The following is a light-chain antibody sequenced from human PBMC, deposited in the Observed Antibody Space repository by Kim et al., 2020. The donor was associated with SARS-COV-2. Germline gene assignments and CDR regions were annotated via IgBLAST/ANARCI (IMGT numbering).Light chain of an antibody. CDR3: SSYTSSSTWV. CDR2: EVS. V-gene: IGLV2-18*02. CDR1: SSDVGSYDR. Sequence: GQSVTISYTGTSSDVGSYDRVSWYQQPPGTAPKVMIYEVSNRPSGVPDRFSGSKSGNTASLTISGLQAEDEADYYCSSYTSSSTWVFGGGTQLTVL. J-gene: IGLJ3*02.